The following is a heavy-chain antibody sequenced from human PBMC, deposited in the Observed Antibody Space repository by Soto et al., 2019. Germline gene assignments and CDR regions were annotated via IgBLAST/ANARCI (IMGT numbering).Heavy chain of an antibody. J-gene: IGHJ3*02. Sequence: CCAATGFPYSSYDMHSVDQARGQGLERVGCIRSKAYGGTTEYAASEKGRFTISRDDSKSIAYLQWNSLKTEDTAVYYCTRVGWHDAFYIWGRGTMVT. D-gene: IGHD2-2*03. V-gene: IGHV3-49*04. CDR1: GFPYSSYD. CDR3: TRVGWHDAFYI. CDR2: IRSKAYGGTT.